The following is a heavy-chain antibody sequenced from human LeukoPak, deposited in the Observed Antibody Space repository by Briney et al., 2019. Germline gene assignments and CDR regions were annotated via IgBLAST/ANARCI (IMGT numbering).Heavy chain of an antibody. CDR1: GGSLSIYY. Sequence: SETLSLTCTVSGGSLSIYYWEWIRQPPGKGLEWIGSIYNSGSTTYNPSLKSRVTISGDTSKNQFSLKLSSVTAADTAVYYCTRDRELGFWGQGTLVTVSS. V-gene: IGHV4-59*01. CDR3: TRDRELGF. J-gene: IGHJ4*02. D-gene: IGHD1-26*01. CDR2: IYNSGST.